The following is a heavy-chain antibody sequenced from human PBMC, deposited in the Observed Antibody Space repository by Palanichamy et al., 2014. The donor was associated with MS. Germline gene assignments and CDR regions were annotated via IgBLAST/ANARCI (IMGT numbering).Heavy chain of an antibody. D-gene: IGHD4-17*01. CDR1: GFTFSSYA. CDR2: INNSGGNT. J-gene: IGHJ4*02. Sequence: EVQLLEVWGRAWHSLGGPVRLSCAASGFTFSSYAMTWVRQAPGMGLQWVSGINNSGGNTYYADSVKGRFTISRDNSKNTLYLQMNSLRAEDTAIYYCAKSPLTATYGDPNGWGQGTLVTVSS. CDR3: AKSPLTATYGDPNG. V-gene: IGHV3-23*01.